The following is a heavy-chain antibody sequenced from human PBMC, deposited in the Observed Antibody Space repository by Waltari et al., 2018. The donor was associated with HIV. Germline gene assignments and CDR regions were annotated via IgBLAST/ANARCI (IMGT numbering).Heavy chain of an antibody. CDR3: ARGGFYGSGSKVN. Sequence: EVQLVESGGGLVQPGGSLRLSWAASGFTFGSYWMSWVRQAPGKGLEWVANIKQDGSEKYYVDSVSGRFTISRDNAENSLYLQMNSLRAEDTAVYYCARGGFYGSGSKVNWGQGTLVTVSS. D-gene: IGHD3-10*01. CDR1: GFTFGSYW. CDR2: IKQDGSEK. V-gene: IGHV3-7*04. J-gene: IGHJ4*02.